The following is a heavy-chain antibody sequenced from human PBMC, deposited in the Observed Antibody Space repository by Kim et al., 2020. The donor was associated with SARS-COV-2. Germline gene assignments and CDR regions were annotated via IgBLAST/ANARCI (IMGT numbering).Heavy chain of an antibody. D-gene: IGHD1-26*01. J-gene: IGHJ4*02. CDR3: ARLYSGSYHFEH. Sequence: GGSLRLSCAASGFTFSNYWMTWVRQSPGRGLEWVAYIKQDGSEKYYVDSVKGRFTISRYNAENSLYLQMNSLRAEDTAIYYCARLYSGSYHFEHWGQGTL. CDR2: IKQDGSEK. V-gene: IGHV3-7*01. CDR1: GFTFSNYW.